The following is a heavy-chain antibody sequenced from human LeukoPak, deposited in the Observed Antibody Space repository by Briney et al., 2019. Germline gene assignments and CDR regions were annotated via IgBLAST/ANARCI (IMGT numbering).Heavy chain of an antibody. D-gene: IGHD2-2*01. CDR1: GYTFTSYG. J-gene: IGHJ4*02. V-gene: IGHV1-18*04. CDR2: ISAYNGNT. CDR3: ARVVCSSTSCYRPTDY. Sequence: ASVKVSCKASGYTFTSYGISWVRQAPGQGLEWMGLISAYNGNTNYAQKLQGRVTMTTDTSTSTAYMELRSLRSDDTAVYYCARVVCSSTSCYRPTDYWGQGTLVTVSS.